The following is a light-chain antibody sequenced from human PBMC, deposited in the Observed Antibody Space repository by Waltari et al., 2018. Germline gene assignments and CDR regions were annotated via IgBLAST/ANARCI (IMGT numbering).Light chain of an antibody. CDR2: SNN. V-gene: IGLV1-44*01. CDR3: AAWDDSLNGAWV. J-gene: IGLJ3*02. Sequence: QSVLTQPPSASGTPGQRVTISCSGSSSNIGSNTVNWYQQLPGTAPNRLTYSNNQRPSGVPDRFSGSKSGTSASLAISGLQSEDEADYYCAAWDDSLNGAWVFGGGTKLTVL. CDR1: SSNIGSNT.